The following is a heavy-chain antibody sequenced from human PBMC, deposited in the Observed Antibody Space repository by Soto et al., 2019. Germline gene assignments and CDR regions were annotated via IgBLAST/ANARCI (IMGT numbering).Heavy chain of an antibody. D-gene: IGHD3-22*01. CDR1: GNSFTTYY. CDR2: INPSGGRT. CDR3: AGLYHYDSSGYYDY. V-gene: IGHV1-46*01. J-gene: IGHJ4*02. Sequence: VASVKDSCKASGNSFTTYYMHWVRQAPGQGLEWMGIINPSGGRTTYAQKFQGRVTMTRDTSTSTFHMELSSLTSEDTAVYYCAGLYHYDSSGYYDYWGQGTLVTVSS.